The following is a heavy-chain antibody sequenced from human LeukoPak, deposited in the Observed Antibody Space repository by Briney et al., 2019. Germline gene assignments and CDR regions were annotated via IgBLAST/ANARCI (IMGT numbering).Heavy chain of an antibody. CDR2: ISSSGSTI. V-gene: IGHV3-11*01. Sequence: PGGSLRLSCAASGFTFCDYYMSCIRQAPEGGLEWVSYISSSGSTIHYAHSVKSRFTISRDNAKNSLYLQISSLRAEATAVYYCAREGGIAALPYYYYGMDVWGQGTTVTVSS. CDR1: GFTFCDYY. J-gene: IGHJ6*02. CDR3: AREGGIAALPYYYYGMDV. D-gene: IGHD6-6*01.